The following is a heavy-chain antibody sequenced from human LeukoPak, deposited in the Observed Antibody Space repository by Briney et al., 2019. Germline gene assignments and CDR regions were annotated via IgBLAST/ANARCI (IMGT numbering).Heavy chain of an antibody. Sequence: GASVKVSCKASGYTFTSYYMHWVRQAPGQGLEWMGIINPSGGSTSYAQKFQGRVTMTRDTSTSTVYMELSSLRSEDTAVYYCAADLTWMGTSEGYWYFDLWGRGTLVTVSS. J-gene: IGHJ2*01. CDR2: INPSGGST. CDR1: GYTFTSYY. V-gene: IGHV1-46*01. CDR3: AADLTWMGTSEGYWYFDL. D-gene: IGHD2-2*01.